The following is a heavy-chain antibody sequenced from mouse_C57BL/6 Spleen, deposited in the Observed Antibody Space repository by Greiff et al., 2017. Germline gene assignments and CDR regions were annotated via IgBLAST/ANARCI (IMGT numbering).Heavy chain of an antibody. Sequence: QVQLQQPGAELVRPGSSVKLSCKASGYTFTGYWMDWVKQRPGQGLEWIGNIYPSYSETHYNQKFKDKATLTVDKSSSTAYMQLSSLTSEDSAVYYCDIGATSFGYWGEGTLVTDSA. CDR1: GYTFTGYW. V-gene: IGHV1-61*01. CDR3: DIGATSFGY. J-gene: IGHJ3*01. D-gene: IGHD2-14*01. CDR2: IYPSYSET.